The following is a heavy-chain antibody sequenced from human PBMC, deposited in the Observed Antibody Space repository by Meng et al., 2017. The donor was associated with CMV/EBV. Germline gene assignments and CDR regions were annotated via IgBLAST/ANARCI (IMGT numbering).Heavy chain of an antibody. CDR2: IITIFGKA. CDR3: ARTLYSSGWYQTDY. Sequence: ASGGKLSSYAIRWEGKEPGQGLEWMGGIITIFGKAKKEKKIKGRVTNTTDESTSTAYMELSSLRSEDTAVYYCARTLYSSGWYQTDYWGQGTLVTVSS. J-gene: IGHJ4*02. D-gene: IGHD6-19*01. V-gene: IGHV1-69*05. CDR1: GGKLSSYA.